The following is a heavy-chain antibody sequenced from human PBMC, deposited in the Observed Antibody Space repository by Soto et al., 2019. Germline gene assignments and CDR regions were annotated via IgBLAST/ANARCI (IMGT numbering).Heavy chain of an antibody. Sequence: EVQLLESGGGLVQPGGSLRLSCAASGFTFSSYAMSWVRQAPGKGLEWVSAISGSGGSTYYADSVKGRFTISRDNSKNTLYLQMNSLRAEDTAVYYCAKDLTRGYSYGRDKRNAFDIWGQGTMVTVSS. J-gene: IGHJ3*02. V-gene: IGHV3-23*01. D-gene: IGHD5-18*01. CDR3: AKDLTRGYSYGRDKRNAFDI. CDR2: ISGSGGST. CDR1: GFTFSSYA.